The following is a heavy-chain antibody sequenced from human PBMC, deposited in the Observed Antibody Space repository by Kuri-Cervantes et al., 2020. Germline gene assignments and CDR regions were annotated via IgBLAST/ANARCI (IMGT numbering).Heavy chain of an antibody. CDR3: ARGQRVPRGYSYGPRPYYYYGMDV. D-gene: IGHD5-18*01. CDR2: IYYSGST. V-gene: IGHV4-30-4*01. CDR1: GGSISSGDYY. J-gene: IGHJ6*02. Sequence: SCTVSGGSISSGDYYWSWIRQPPGKGLEWIGYIYYSGSTYYNPSLKSRVTISVDTSKNQFSLKLSSVAAADTAVYYCARGQRVPRGYSYGPRPYYYYGMDVWGQGTTVTVSS.